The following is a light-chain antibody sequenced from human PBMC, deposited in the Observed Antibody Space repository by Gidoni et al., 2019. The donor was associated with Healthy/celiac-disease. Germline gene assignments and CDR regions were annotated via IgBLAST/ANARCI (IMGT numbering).Light chain of an antibody. CDR3: QQRSNWLRA. J-gene: IGKJ4*01. CDR2: DAS. V-gene: IGKV3-11*01. CDR1: QSVSSY. Sequence: EIVLTPSPATLSLSPGERATLSCRASQSVSSYLAWYQQKPGQAPRLLIYDASNRATGIPARFSGSGSGTDFTLTISSLEPEDFAVYYCQQRSNWLRACGGXTKVEIK.